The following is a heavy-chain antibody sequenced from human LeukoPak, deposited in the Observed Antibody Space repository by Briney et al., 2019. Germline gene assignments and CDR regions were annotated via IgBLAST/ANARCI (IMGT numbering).Heavy chain of an antibody. V-gene: IGHV1-69*13. CDR1: GGTFSSYA. CDR3: ARSNCSGGSCYSGLLYY. D-gene: IGHD2-15*01. CDR2: IIPIFGTA. Sequence: ASVKVSCKASGGTFSSYAISWVRQAPGQGLEWMGGIIPIFGTANYAQKFQGRVTITADESTSTAYMELSSLRSEDTAVCYCARSNCSGGSCYSGLLYYWGQGTLVTVSS. J-gene: IGHJ4*02.